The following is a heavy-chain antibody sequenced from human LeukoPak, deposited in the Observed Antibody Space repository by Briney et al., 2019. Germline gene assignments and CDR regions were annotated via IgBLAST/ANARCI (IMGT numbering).Heavy chain of an antibody. J-gene: IGHJ4*02. Sequence: ASVKVSCKASGYTFTSYGISWVRQAPGQGLEWMGWISAYNGNTNYAQKLQGRVTMTTDTSTSTAYMELRSLRSDDTAVYYCAGTPVLVGATCFDYWGQGTLVTVSS. CDR3: AGTPVLVGATCFDY. D-gene: IGHD1-26*01. V-gene: IGHV1-18*01. CDR1: GYTFTSYG. CDR2: ISAYNGNT.